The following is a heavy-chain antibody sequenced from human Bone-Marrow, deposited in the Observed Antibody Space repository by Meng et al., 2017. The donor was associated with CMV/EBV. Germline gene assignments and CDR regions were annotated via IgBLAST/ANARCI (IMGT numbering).Heavy chain of an antibody. CDR1: GYTFTSYY. V-gene: IGHV1-46*01. Sequence: ASVKVSCKASGYTFTSYYIHWVRQAPGQGLQWMGIINPSSGITNYAQKFQGRITMTRDTSTSTLHMELSSLRSEDTAVYYCARTYSSGWYSALGYWGQGPRVTCYS. J-gene: IGHJ4*02. CDR3: ARTYSSGWYSALGY. D-gene: IGHD6-19*01. CDR2: INPSSGIT.